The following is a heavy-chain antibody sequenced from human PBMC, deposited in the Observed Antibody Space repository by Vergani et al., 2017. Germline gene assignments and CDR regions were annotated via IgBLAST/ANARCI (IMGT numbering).Heavy chain of an antibody. CDR1: GYSISSGYY. V-gene: IGHV4-38-2*01. J-gene: IGHJ4*02. CDR2: ISHSGST. CDR3: ARHRSTVALLKY. D-gene: IGHD2-15*01. Sequence: QVQLQESGPGLVKPSETLSLTCAVSGYSISSGYYWGWIRQPPGKGLEWIGSISHSGSTYYNPSLKSRVTISVDTSKNQFSLKMSSVTAADTAVYYCARHRSTVALLKYWGQGTLVTVSS.